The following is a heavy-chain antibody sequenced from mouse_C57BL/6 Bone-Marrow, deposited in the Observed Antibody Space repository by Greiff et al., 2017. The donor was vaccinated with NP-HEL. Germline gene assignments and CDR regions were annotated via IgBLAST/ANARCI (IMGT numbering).Heavy chain of an antibody. D-gene: IGHD2-12*01. CDR3: ARSGVYDYFDY. Sequence: VQLQQSGAELVKPGASVKISCKASGYAFSSYWMNWVKQRPGKGLEWIGQIYPGDGDTNYNGKFKGKATLTADKSSSTAYMQLSSLTSEDSAVYFCARSGVYDYFDYWGQGTTLTVSS. CDR2: IYPGDGDT. J-gene: IGHJ2*01. CDR1: GYAFSSYW. V-gene: IGHV1-80*01.